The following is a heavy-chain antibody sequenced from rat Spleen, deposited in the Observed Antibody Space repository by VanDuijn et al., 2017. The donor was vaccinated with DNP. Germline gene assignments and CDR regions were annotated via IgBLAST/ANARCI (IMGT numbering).Heavy chain of an antibody. D-gene: IGHD4-3*01. Sequence: DVELVESGGGLVQPGRSLKLSCAASGFSFRNYYMAWVRQAPKRGLEWVAIISHSDGRSYYPESVKGRFTISRDNAQSSLYLQMNSLKSEDTATYYCARWNSGHFDYWGQGVMVSVSS. J-gene: IGHJ2*01. V-gene: IGHV5-25*01. CDR2: ISHSDGRS. CDR3: ARWNSGHFDY. CDR1: GFSFRNYY.